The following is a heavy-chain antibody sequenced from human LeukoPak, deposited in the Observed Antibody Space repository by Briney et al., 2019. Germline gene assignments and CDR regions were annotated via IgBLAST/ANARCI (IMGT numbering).Heavy chain of an antibody. J-gene: IGHJ4*02. CDR2: ISAYNGNT. Sequence: ASVKVSCKASGYTFTSYGISWVRQAPGQGLEWMGWISAYNGNTNYAQKLQGRVTMTTDTSTSTAYMELRSLRSDHTAVYYCARDQLLWFVESKVDNFHYWGQGTLVTVSS. CDR3: ARDQLLWFVESKVDNFHY. V-gene: IGHV1-18*01. CDR1: GYTFTSYG. D-gene: IGHD3-10*01.